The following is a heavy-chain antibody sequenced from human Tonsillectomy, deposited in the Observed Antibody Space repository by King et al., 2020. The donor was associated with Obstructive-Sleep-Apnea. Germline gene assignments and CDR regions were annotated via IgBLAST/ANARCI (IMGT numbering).Heavy chain of an antibody. CDR1: GGSISSSSYY. J-gene: IGHJ4*02. D-gene: IGHD5-12*01. CDR2: IYYSGST. CDR3: AIDLLGGYSGC. Sequence: QMQLQESGPGLVKPSETLSLTCTVSGGSISSSSYYWGWIRQPPGKGLEWIGSIYYSGSTYYNPSLKSRVTISVDTSKNQFSLKLSSVTAADTAVYYCAIDLLGGYSGCWGQGTLVTVSS. V-gene: IGHV4-39*07.